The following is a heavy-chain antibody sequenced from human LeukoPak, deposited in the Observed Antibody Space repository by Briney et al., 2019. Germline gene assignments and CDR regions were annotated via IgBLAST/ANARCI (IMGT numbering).Heavy chain of an antibody. J-gene: IGHJ4*02. CDR3: ARYYSQWSFDY. Sequence: PGGSLRLSCAASGFTFSTYSMNWVRQAPGKGLEWVSDISSSSSTIYYADSVKGRFTISRDNAKNSLYLQVNSLRAEDTAVYYCARYYSQWSFDYWGQGTLVTVSS. D-gene: IGHD3-16*01. CDR1: GFTFSTYS. V-gene: IGHV3-48*01. CDR2: ISSSSSTI.